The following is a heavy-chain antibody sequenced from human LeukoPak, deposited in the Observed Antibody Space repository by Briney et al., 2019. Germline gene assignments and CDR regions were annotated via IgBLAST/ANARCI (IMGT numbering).Heavy chain of an antibody. D-gene: IGHD3-3*01. CDR2: ISYDGSNK. CDR3: ARDHGDNLWSGYLD. Sequence: GRSLRLSCAASGFTFSSYAMHWVRQAPGKGLEWVAVISYDGSNKYYADSVKGRFTISRDNAGNSLYLQMSSLRAEDTAVYYCARDHGDNLWSGYLDWGQGTLVTVSS. J-gene: IGHJ4*02. CDR1: GFTFSSYA. V-gene: IGHV3-30-3*01.